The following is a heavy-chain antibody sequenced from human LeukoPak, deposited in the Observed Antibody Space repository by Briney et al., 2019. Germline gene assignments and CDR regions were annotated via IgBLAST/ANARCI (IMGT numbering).Heavy chain of an antibody. V-gene: IGHV3-23*01. Sequence: GGSLRLSCAASGFTLSNYGMNWVRQAPGKGLEWVSGIGVGGTTYYADSVKGRFTISRDTSKSTLYVQMNSLRAEDTAVYYCAKAQGYYDCWGQGTLVTVSS. CDR1: GFTLSNYG. D-gene: IGHD3-22*01. CDR3: AKAQGYYDC. J-gene: IGHJ4*02. CDR2: IGVGGTT.